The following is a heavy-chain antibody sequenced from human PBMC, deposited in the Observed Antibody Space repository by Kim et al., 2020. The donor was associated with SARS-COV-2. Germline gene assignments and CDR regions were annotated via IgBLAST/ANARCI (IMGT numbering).Heavy chain of an antibody. V-gene: IGHV4-39*07. CDR3: AKMFHAYED. D-gene: IGHD5-12*01. Sequence: SETLSLTCTVSGGSITYPSYHWGWIRQPPGKGLEWIGRVYYSGGTQYKSSLRSRLTISVDTSKNQFSLKLTSVTAADTAVYYCAKMFHAYEDWGQGALVAVSS. J-gene: IGHJ4*02. CDR1: GGSITYPSYH. CDR2: VYYSGGT.